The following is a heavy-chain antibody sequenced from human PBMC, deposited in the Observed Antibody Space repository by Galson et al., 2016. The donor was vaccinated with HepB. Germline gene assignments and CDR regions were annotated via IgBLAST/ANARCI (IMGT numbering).Heavy chain of an antibody. J-gene: IGHJ5*02. CDR1: GASISNSY. Sequence: SETMTLSCTVSGASISNSYWTWIRQPPAQGLALSGYTHHRGASYYHSALKTRASMSVDTSRSHFSLNLRSVSAAATAVYCCARLPGIPVAGASEGNWFDPWGQGTLVVVSA. V-gene: IGHV4-59*04. CDR3: ARLPGIPVAGASEGNWFDP. CDR2: THHRGAS. D-gene: IGHD6-19*01.